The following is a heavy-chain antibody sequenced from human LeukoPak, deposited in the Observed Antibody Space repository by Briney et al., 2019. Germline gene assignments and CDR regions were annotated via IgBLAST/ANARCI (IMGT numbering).Heavy chain of an antibody. J-gene: IGHJ5*01. V-gene: IGHV4-34*01. CDR1: GGSFSGYY. CDR2: FNHSGST. CDR3: ASSKYNWNWRYNWFDP. Sequence: SETLSLTCAVYGGSFSGYYWSWIRQPPGKGLEWIGEFNHSGSTNYNPSLKSRVTISVDTSKNQFSLKLSSVTAADTAVYYCASSKYNWNWRYNWFDPWGQGNLVTVSS. D-gene: IGHD1-7*01.